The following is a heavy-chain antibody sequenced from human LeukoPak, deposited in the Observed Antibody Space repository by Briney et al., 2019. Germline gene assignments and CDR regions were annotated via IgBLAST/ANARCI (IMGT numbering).Heavy chain of an antibody. CDR3: ARGDGDLIFDY. CDR2: ISYDGSNK. Sequence: PGGSLRLSCAASGFTFSSYGMHWVRQAPGKGLEWVAVISYDGSNKYYADSVKGRFTISRDNSKNTLYLQMNSLRAEDTAVYYCARGDGDLIFDYWGQGTLVTVSS. CDR1: GFTFSSYG. J-gene: IGHJ4*02. V-gene: IGHV3-30*03. D-gene: IGHD4-17*01.